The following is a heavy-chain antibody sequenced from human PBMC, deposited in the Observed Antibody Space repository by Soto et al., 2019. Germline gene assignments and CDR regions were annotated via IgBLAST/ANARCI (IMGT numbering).Heavy chain of an antibody. J-gene: IGHJ3*02. D-gene: IGHD4-4*01. CDR1: GYTFTSYD. V-gene: IGHV1-8*01. CDR3: ASPGQELQYAFDI. Sequence: QVQLVQSGAEVKKPGASVKVSCKASGYTFTSYDINWVRQATGQGLEWMGWMKPNGGNAGYAQKFEGRATLTRNTSINNAYMELSSLSSEGTAVSYCASPGQELQYAFDIWGQGTMVTVSS. CDR2: MKPNGGNA.